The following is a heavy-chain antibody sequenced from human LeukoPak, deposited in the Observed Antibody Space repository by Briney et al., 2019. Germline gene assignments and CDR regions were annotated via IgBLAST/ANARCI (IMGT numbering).Heavy chain of an antibody. V-gene: IGHV4-34*01. D-gene: IGHD7-27*01. Sequence: SQTLSLTCAVYGGSFSGYYWSWIRQPPGKGLEWIGEINHSGSTNYNPSLKSRVTISVDTSKNQFSLKLSSVTAADTAVYYCARDWGTYFDYWGQGTLVTVSS. CDR3: ARDWGTYFDY. J-gene: IGHJ4*02. CDR2: INHSGST. CDR1: GGSFSGYY.